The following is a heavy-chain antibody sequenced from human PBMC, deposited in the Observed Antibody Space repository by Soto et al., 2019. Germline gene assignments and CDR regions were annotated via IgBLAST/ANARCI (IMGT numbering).Heavy chain of an antibody. J-gene: IGHJ6*02. Sequence: SETLSLTCTVSGGSISSYYWSWIRQPPGKGLEWIGYIYYSGSTNYNPSLKSRVTISVDTSKNQFSLKLSSVTAADTAVYYCAREGLEGMDFGGQGTTVTVSS. CDR2: IYYSGST. V-gene: IGHV4-59*01. D-gene: IGHD3-22*01. CDR1: GGSISSYY. CDR3: AREGLEGMDF.